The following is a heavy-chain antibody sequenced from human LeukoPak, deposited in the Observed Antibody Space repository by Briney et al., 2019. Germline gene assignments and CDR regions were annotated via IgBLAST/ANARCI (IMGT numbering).Heavy chain of an antibody. CDR3: TKDFSGHLDY. CDR2: ISGSGGST. D-gene: IGHD5-12*01. J-gene: IGHJ4*02. V-gene: IGHV3-23*01. CDR1: GFTFSRYA. Sequence: GGSLRLSCAASGFTFSRYAMSWVRQAPGKGLEWVSAISGSGGSTYYADSMKGRFTISRDNSKNTLYLQMNSLRAEDTAVYYCTKDFSGHLDYWGQGTLVTVSS.